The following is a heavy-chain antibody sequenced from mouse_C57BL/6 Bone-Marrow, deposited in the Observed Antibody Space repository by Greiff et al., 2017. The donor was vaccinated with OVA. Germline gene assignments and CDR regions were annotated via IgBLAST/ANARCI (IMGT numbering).Heavy chain of an antibody. CDR3: ARDASDYAYFDY. D-gene: IGHD2-4*01. J-gene: IGHJ2*01. Sequence: EVKLVESGGGLVQSGRSLRLSCATSGFTFSDFYMEWVRQAPGKGLEWIAASRNKANDYTTEYSASVKGRFIVSRDTSQSILYLQMNALRAEDTAIYYCARDASDYAYFDYWGQGTTLTVSS. CDR1: GFTFSDFY. V-gene: IGHV7-1*01. CDR2: SRNKANDYTT.